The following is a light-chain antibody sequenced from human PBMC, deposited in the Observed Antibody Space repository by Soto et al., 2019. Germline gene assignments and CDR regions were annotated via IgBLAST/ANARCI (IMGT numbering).Light chain of an antibody. CDR1: QSVPKNY. CDR3: HQYATSPQT. J-gene: IGKJ1*01. Sequence: ILLTQSPGTLSLSPGERATLSCRASQSVPKNYLAWYQQEPGQAPRLLIYGPSSRATGIPDRFSGSGSGTDFTLTISRLEPEDFAVYYCHQYATSPQTFGQGTKVDIK. CDR2: GPS. V-gene: IGKV3-20*01.